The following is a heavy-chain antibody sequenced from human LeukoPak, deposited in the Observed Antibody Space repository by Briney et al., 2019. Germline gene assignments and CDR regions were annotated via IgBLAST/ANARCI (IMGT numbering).Heavy chain of an antibody. J-gene: IGHJ4*02. CDR1: GFTFSSYA. Sequence: GGSLRLSCAASGFTFSSYAMHWVRQAPGKGLEWVAVISYDGRNKFYADSVEGRFTISRDNSKNTLYLQMNSLRAEDTAVYYCYSAACDFLDVYWDEATLATASS. D-gene: IGHD3-3*01. CDR3: YSAACDFLDVY. V-gene: IGHV3-30*04. CDR2: ISYDGRNK.